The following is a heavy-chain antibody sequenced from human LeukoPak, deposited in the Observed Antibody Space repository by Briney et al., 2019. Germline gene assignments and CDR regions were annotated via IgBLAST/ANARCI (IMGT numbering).Heavy chain of an antibody. CDR1: GGSISSSTYY. CDR3: ARRTADRIFDY. CDR2: VYYSGST. V-gene: IGHV4-39*01. D-gene: IGHD1-1*01. Sequence: SETLSLTCTVSGGSISSSTYYWGWIRQPPGKGLEWIGNVYYSGSTYYNPSLKSRVTISVDTSKSQFSLKLSSVTAADTAVYYCARRTADRIFDYWGQGTLVTVSS. J-gene: IGHJ4*02.